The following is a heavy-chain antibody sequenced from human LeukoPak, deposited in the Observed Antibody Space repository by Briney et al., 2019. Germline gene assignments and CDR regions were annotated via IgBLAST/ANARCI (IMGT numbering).Heavy chain of an antibody. CDR3: ARHRVYDWNYPIWFDP. J-gene: IGHJ5*02. CDR2: IYYSGYT. D-gene: IGHD3-16*01. CDR1: GGSIRSSGYY. Sequence: SETLSLTCTVSGGSIRSSGYYWAWIRQPPGKGLESIANIYYSGYTYYNPSLKSRVTISVDTSKNQFSLKLTSVTAADTAVYYCARHRVYDWNYPIWFDPWGQGTLVTVSS. V-gene: IGHV4-39*01.